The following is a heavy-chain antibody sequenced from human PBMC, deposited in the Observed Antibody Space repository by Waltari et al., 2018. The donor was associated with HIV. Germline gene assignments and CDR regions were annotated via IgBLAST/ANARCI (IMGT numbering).Heavy chain of an antibody. J-gene: IGHJ4*02. CDR2: IYHSGST. V-gene: IGHV4-38-2*01. CDR3: ARVYGYSGSYPGAPDDY. Sequence: QVQLQESGPGLVKPSETLSLTCAVSGYSISSGYYWGWIRQPPGKGLEWIGSIYHSGSTYYNPSLKGRVTISVDTSKNQFSLKLSAVTAADTAGYYCARVYGYSGSYPGAPDDYWGQGTLVTVSS. D-gene: IGHD1-26*01. CDR1: GYSISSGYY.